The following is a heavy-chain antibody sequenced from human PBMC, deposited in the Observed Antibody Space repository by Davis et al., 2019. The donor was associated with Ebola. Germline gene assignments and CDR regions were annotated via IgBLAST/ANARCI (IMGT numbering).Heavy chain of an antibody. D-gene: IGHD5/OR15-5a*01. V-gene: IGHV4-4*08. J-gene: IGHJ3*02. Sequence: SETLSLTCTVSGGSISSYYWSWIRQPAGKGLEWIGYIYSSGSTYYNPSLKSRVTISVDTSKNQFSLKLSSVTAADTAVYYCARRTRSAMSTIFHDAFDIWGQGTMVTVSS. CDR1: GGSISSYY. CDR3: ARRTRSAMSTIFHDAFDI. CDR2: IYSSGST.